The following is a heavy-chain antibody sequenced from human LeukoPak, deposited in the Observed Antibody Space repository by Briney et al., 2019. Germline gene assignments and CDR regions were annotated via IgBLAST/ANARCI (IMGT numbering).Heavy chain of an antibody. D-gene: IGHD1-26*01. CDR1: GGSISSSSYY. J-gene: IGHJ5*02. V-gene: IGHV4-39*07. Sequence: PSETLSLTCTVSGGSISSSSYYWGWIRQPPGKGLEWIGSIYYSGSTYYNPSLKSRVTISVDTSKNQFSLKLSSVTAADTAVYYCARVASGSYLGRNNWFDPWGQGTLVTVSS. CDR2: IYYSGST. CDR3: ARVASGSYLGRNNWFDP.